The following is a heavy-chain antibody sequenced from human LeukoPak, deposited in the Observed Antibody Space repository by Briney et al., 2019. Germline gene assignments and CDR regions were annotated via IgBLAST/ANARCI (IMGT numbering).Heavy chain of an antibody. CDR3: ARNDYFDY. CDR1: GFTFSSYS. Sequence: GGSLRLSCAASGFTFSSYSMNWVRQAPGKGLEWVSYISSSGSFIYYADSVKGRFTISRDNAKNSLYLQMNSLRAEDTAVYYCARNDYFDYWGQGTLVTVSS. CDR2: ISSSGSFI. J-gene: IGHJ4*02. V-gene: IGHV3-21*05.